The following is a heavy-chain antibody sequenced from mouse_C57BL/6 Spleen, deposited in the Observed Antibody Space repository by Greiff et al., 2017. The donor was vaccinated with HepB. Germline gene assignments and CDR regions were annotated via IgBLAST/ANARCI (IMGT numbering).Heavy chain of an antibody. Sequence: VQLQQSGAELVRPGASVTLSCKASGYTFTDYEMHWVKQTPVHGLEWIGAIDPETGGTAYNQKFKGKAILTADNSSSTAYMELRSLTSEDSAVYYCTRGDGYYPYYFDYWGQGTTLTVSS. J-gene: IGHJ2*01. D-gene: IGHD2-3*01. CDR1: GYTFTDYE. CDR3: TRGDGYYPYYFDY. V-gene: IGHV1-15*01. CDR2: IDPETGGT.